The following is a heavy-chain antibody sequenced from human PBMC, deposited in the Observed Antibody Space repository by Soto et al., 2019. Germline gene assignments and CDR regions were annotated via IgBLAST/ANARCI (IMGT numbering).Heavy chain of an antibody. Sequence: PSETLSLTCTVSGGSISSSSYYWGWIRQPPGQGLEWIGSIYYSGSTYYNPSLKSRVTISVDTSKNQFSLKLSSVTAADTAVYYCAGYGSGSLYYYYYGMDVWGQGTTVTVPS. CDR1: GGSISSSSYY. CDR2: IYYSGST. J-gene: IGHJ6*02. CDR3: AGYGSGSLYYYYYGMDV. V-gene: IGHV4-39*01. D-gene: IGHD3-10*01.